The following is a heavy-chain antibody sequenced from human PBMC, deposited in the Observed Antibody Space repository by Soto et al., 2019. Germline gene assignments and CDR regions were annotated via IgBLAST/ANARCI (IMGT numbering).Heavy chain of an antibody. CDR3: ARGRDFDP. CDR1: GGSISSYY. Sequence: KTSETLSLTCTVSGGSISSYYWSWIRQPPGKGLEWIGYIYYSGSTNYNPSLKSRVTISVDTSKNQFSLKLSSVTAADTAVYYCARGRDFDPWGQGTLVTVSS. CDR2: IYYSGST. J-gene: IGHJ5*02. V-gene: IGHV4-59*01.